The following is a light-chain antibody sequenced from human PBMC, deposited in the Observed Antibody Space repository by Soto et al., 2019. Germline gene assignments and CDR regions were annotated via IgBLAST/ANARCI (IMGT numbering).Light chain of an antibody. CDR1: QSVRSN. CDR3: QQCNTCPYT. Sequence: EVVMTQSPATLSVSPGERATLSCRASQSVRSNLVLYQQKPGQAPRLLSYDASTRATGIPARFTGSGSGTAFTLTISSLHSEDLSLYFFQQCNTCPYTFGHGTKLEIK. V-gene: IGKV3-15*01. J-gene: IGKJ2*01. CDR2: DAS.